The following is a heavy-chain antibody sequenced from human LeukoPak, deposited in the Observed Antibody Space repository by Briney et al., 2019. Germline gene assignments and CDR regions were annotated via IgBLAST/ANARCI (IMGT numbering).Heavy chain of an antibody. CDR3: AKDRERLYYGSGDY. Sequence: TGGSLRLSCAASGFTFSSYGMHWVRQAPGKGLEWVAVISYDGSNKYYADSVKGRFTISRDNSKNTLYLQMNSLRAEDTAVYYCAKDRERLYYGSGDYWGQGTLVTVSS. CDR1: GFTFSSYG. D-gene: IGHD3-10*01. J-gene: IGHJ4*02. V-gene: IGHV3-30*18. CDR2: ISYDGSNK.